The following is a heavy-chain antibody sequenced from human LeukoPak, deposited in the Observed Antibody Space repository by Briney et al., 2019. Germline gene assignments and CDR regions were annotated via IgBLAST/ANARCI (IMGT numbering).Heavy chain of an antibody. CDR1: GGSVSSHNYY. Sequence: SETLSLTCSVSGGSVSSHNYYWSWIRQPPGKGLEWIGFISYTGTTNYNPSLQSRLTMSVDTSKNQFSLKLSSVTAADTAVYYCARGWLSFGEHFDYWGQGILVTVSS. V-gene: IGHV4-61*01. J-gene: IGHJ4*02. CDR3: ARGWLSFGEHFDY. D-gene: IGHD3-10*01. CDR2: ISYTGTT.